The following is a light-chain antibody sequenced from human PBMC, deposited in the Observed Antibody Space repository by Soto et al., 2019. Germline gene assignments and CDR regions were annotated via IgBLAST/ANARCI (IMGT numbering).Light chain of an antibody. CDR1: RSVSDTL. CDR3: QHYGDSSWT. J-gene: IGKJ1*01. CDR2: GTS. V-gene: IGKV3-20*01. Sequence: EIVLTQSPGTLSLSPGARATLSCRADRSVSDTLLTWFQQKPGQAPRLLIFGTSNRAPGIPDRFSGSGSGTDFTLTISRLEPDDFAVYYCQHYGDSSWTFGQGTKVEIK.